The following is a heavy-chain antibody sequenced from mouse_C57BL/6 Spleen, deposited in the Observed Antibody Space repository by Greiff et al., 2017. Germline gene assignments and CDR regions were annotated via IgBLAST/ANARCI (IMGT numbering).Heavy chain of an antibody. Sequence: QVQLQQPGAELVKPGASVKMSCTASGYTFTSYWITWVKQRPGQGLEWIGDIYPGSGSTNYNEKFKSKATLTVDTSSSTAYMQLSSLTSEDSAVYYCARGATVVAKGGDYWGQGTTLTVSS. J-gene: IGHJ2*01. V-gene: IGHV1-55*01. CDR1: GYTFTSYW. D-gene: IGHD1-1*01. CDR2: IYPGSGST. CDR3: ARGATVVAKGGDY.